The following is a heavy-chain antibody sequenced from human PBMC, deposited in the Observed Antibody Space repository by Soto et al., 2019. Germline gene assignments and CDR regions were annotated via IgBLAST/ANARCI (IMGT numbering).Heavy chain of an antibody. Sequence: QLQLQESGPGLVTSSETLSLTCTVSGGSISSRSYYWGWIRQSPGKGREWIGSIYYTGSTYYNPSLKSRVTMSVDMSKNQFALRLSSVTAADTAVYYCARREGSGSYFYYYYGMDVWGQGTTVTVSS. V-gene: IGHV4-39*01. D-gene: IGHD3-10*01. CDR2: IYYTGST. J-gene: IGHJ6*02. CDR1: GGSISSRSYY. CDR3: ARREGSGSYFYYYYGMDV.